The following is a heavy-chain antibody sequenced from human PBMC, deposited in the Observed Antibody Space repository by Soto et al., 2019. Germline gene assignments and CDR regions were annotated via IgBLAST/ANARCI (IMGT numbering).Heavy chain of an antibody. CDR2: ISAYNGNT. Sequence: ASVKVSCKASGYTFTSYGISWVRQAPGQGLEWMGWISAYNGNTNYAQKLQGRVTMTTDTSTGTAYMELRSLRSDDTAVYYCARDFKSVVVITRGYFQHWGQGSLVTVSS. D-gene: IGHD3-22*01. CDR1: GYTFTSYG. J-gene: IGHJ1*01. V-gene: IGHV1-18*01. CDR3: ARDFKSVVVITRGYFQH.